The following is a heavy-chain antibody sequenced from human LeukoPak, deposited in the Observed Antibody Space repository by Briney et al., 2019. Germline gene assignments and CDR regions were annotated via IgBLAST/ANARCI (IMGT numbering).Heavy chain of an antibody. J-gene: IGHJ4*02. CDR3: TTDPGYYYDSSGYSH. V-gene: IGHV3-15*01. CDR2: IKSKTDGGTT. D-gene: IGHD3-22*01. Sequence: KTGGSLRLSCAASGFTFSNAWMSWVRQAPGKGLEWVGRIKSKTDGGTTDYAAPVKGRFTISRDDSKNTLYLQMNSLKTEDTAVYYCTTDPGYYYDSSGYSHWGQGTLVTVSS. CDR1: GFTFSNAW.